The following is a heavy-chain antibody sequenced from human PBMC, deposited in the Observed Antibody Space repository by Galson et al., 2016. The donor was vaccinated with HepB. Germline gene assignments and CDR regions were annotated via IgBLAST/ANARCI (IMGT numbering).Heavy chain of an antibody. D-gene: IGHD3-22*01. J-gene: IGHJ4*02. Sequence: LRLSCAASEFIVRHNYMSWVRQAPGKGLEWVSVIFSGDRTYYADSVKGRFTISRDNSKNTLYLQMNNLRVEDTALYYCAREEPCYDSSAYCDYWGQGALVTVSS. CDR2: IFSGDRT. CDR3: AREEPCYDSSAYCDY. CDR1: EFIVRHNY. V-gene: IGHV3-53*01.